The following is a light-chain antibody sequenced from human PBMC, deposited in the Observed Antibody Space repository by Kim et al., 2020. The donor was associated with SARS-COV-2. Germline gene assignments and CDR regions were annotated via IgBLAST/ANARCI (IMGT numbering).Light chain of an antibody. Sequence: GQRVPIACSGSSSNIGHNYVYWYQQFTGTAPKVLIYRNTERPSGVPDRFSGANSGTSASLAISGLRSEDEADYFCAAWDDSLSGPVFGGGTQLTVL. V-gene: IGLV1-47*01. CDR2: RNT. CDR1: SSNIGHNY. J-gene: IGLJ3*02. CDR3: AAWDDSLSGPV.